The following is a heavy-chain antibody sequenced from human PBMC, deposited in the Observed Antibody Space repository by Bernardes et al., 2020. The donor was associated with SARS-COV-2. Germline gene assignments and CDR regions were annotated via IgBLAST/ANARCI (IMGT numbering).Heavy chain of an antibody. V-gene: IGHV1-2*02. J-gene: IGHJ6*02. D-gene: IGHD4-17*01. CDR1: GYIFTGYY. CDR3: ARGGLKADDGGPDTYYFNALDA. CDR2: INPNSGGT. Sequence: ASVKVSCKASGYIFTGYYMHWVRQAPGQGLEWMGCINPNSGGTNYAQNFQGRVTMTRDTSISTVYMELRSLRSDDTAVYYCARGGLKADDGGPDTYYFNALDAWGQGTTVTVSS.